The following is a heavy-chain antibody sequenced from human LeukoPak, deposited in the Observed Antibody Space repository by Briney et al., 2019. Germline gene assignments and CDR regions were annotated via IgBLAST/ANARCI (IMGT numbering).Heavy chain of an antibody. D-gene: IGHD3-16*02. Sequence: GGSLRLSCAASGFTFDDYAMHWVRQAPGKGLEWVSGISWNSGSIGYADSVKGRFTISRDNAKNSLYLQMNSLRAEDTAVYYCARDHYDYVWGSYRDYWGQGTLVTVSS. V-gene: IGHV3-9*01. CDR3: ARDHYDYVWGSYRDY. CDR2: ISWNSGSI. CDR1: GFTFDDYA. J-gene: IGHJ4*02.